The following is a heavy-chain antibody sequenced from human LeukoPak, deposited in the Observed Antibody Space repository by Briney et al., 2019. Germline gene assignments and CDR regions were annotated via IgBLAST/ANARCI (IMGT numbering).Heavy chain of an antibody. D-gene: IGHD1-26*01. V-gene: IGHV3-53*01. CDR2: IYSGGST. Sequence: GGSLRLSCAASGFTVSSNYMSWVRQAPGKGLEWVSVIYSGGSTYYADSVKGRFTISRDNSKNTLYLQMNSLRAEDTAVYYCASPSGSYPEGFDYWGQGTLVTVSS. CDR1: GFTVSSNY. J-gene: IGHJ4*02. CDR3: ASPSGSYPEGFDY.